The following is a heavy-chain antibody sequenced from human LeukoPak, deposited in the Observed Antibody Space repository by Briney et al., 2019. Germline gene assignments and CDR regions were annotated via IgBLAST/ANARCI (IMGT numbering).Heavy chain of an antibody. J-gene: IGHJ4*02. V-gene: IGHV4-30-2*01. CDR2: IYHSGST. CDR1: GGSISSGGYY. Sequence: SQTLSLTCTVSGGSISSGGYYWSWIRQPPGKGLEWIGYIYHSGSTYYNPSLKSRVTISVDRSKNQFSLKLSSVTAADTAVYYCARDIGVTTLSPSGILDYWGQGTLVTVSS. CDR3: ARDIGVTTLSPSGILDY. D-gene: IGHD4-11*01.